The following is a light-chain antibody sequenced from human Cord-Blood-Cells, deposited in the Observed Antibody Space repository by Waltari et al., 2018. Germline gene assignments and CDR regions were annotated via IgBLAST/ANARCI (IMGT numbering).Light chain of an antibody. CDR3: SSYTSSSTLV. CDR2: DVS. J-gene: IGLJ3*02. V-gene: IGLV2-14*01. Sequence: QSVLTQPPSASGSPGQSITISCTGTSSDVGGYNYVSWYQQHPGKAPKRMIYDVSKRPSGVSNRFSGSKSGNTASLTISGLQAEDEADYYCSSYTSSSTLVFGGGTKLTVL. CDR1: SSDVGGYNY.